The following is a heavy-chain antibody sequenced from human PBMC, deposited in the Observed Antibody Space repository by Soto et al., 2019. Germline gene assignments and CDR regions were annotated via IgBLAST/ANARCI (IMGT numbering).Heavy chain of an antibody. D-gene: IGHD3-9*01. CDR1: GGTFSSYA. CDR2: IIPIFGTA. Sequence: QVQLVQSGAEVKKPGSSVKVSCKASGGTFSSYAISWVRQAPGQGLEWMGGIIPIFGTANYAQKFQGRVTITADESTSTAHIDLGSLRSEDTAVYYCGRVVGDFDWLLFPPRGINGDYYYGMDVWGQGTTVTVSS. J-gene: IGHJ6*02. CDR3: GRVVGDFDWLLFPPRGINGDYYYGMDV. V-gene: IGHV1-69*01.